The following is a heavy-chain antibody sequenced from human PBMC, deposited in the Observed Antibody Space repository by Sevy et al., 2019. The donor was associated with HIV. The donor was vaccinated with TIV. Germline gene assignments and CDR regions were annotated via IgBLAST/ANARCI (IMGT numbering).Heavy chain of an antibody. V-gene: IGHV4-59*01. CDR2: IYYSGST. D-gene: IGHD3-3*01. Sequence: SETLSLTCTVSGGSISSYYWSWIRQPPGKGLEWIGYIYYSGSTNYNPSLKSRVTISVDTSKNQFSLKLGPVTAADTAVYYCARLGGYYDFWSGYYTDGGFDYWGQGTLVTVSS. J-gene: IGHJ4*02. CDR1: GGSISSYY. CDR3: ARLGGYYDFWSGYYTDGGFDY.